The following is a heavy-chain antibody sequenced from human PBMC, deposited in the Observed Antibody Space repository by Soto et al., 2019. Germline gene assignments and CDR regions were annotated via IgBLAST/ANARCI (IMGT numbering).Heavy chain of an antibody. J-gene: IGHJ6*02. CDR3: ARTFDYYGMDV. Sequence: SETLSLTCAVSGYSIASGYYWAWIRQSPGKGLEWIGSIYHAGSVYYNPSLNSRVAVSLDTSKNHFPLKLTSVTAADTAVYYCARTFDYYGMDVWGQGTTVTVSS. V-gene: IGHV4-38-2*01. CDR2: IYHAGSV. CDR1: GYSIASGYY.